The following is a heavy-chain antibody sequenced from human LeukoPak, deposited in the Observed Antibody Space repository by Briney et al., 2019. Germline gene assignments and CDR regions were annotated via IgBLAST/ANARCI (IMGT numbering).Heavy chain of an antibody. J-gene: IGHJ4*02. CDR1: GGSMSSYY. CDR2: IYYSGST. CDR3: ARDVFPSYGSGRHHHYFDY. D-gene: IGHD3-10*01. Sequence: SETLSLTCTVSGGSMSSYYWSWIRQPPGKGLERIGYIYYSGSTNYNPSLKSRVTISVDTSKNQFSLKLNSVTAADTAMYYCARDVFPSYGSGRHHHYFDYWGQGTLVTVSS. V-gene: IGHV4-59*01.